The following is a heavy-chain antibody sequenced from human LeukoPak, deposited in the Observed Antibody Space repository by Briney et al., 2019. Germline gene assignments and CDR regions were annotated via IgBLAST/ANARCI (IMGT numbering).Heavy chain of an antibody. CDR1: GYTFTSYG. CDR2: TSAYNGNT. Sequence: ASVKVSCKASGYTFTSYGISWVRQAPGQGLEWMGWTSAYNGNTNYAQKLQGRVTMTTDTSTSTAYMELRSLRSDDTAVYYCARDEYYYDSSGYLYYYMDVWGKGTTVTVSS. J-gene: IGHJ6*03. V-gene: IGHV1-18*01. CDR3: ARDEYYYDSSGYLYYYMDV. D-gene: IGHD3-22*01.